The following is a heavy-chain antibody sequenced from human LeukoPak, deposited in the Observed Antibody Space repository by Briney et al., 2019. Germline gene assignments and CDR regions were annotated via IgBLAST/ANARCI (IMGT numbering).Heavy chain of an antibody. CDR1: GGSISSGGYY. CDR3: ARDGDHSGYDYVPYYFDY. CDR2: IYHSGST. J-gene: IGHJ4*02. V-gene: IGHV4-30-2*01. D-gene: IGHD5-12*01. Sequence: PSQTLSLTCTVSGGSISSGGYYWSWIRQPPGKGLEWIGYIYHSGSTYYNPSLKSRVTISVDRSKNQFSLKLSSVTAADTAAYYCARDGDHSGYDYVPYYFDYWGQGTLVTVSS.